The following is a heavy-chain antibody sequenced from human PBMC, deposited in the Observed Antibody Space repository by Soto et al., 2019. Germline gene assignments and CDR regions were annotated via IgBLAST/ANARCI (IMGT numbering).Heavy chain of an antibody. Sequence: LRLSCAPGYNLTPYPVNWVRQAPGKGLEWVAYISSGSDIIYYADSVKGRFSISRDTAKNLVFLQMKSLREDDTAVYYCAEGGLCRGGYFDPWGQGTQVTVSS. CDR2: ISSGSDII. CDR1: GYNLTPYP. CDR3: AEGGLCRGGYFDP. J-gene: IGHJ5*02. D-gene: IGHD1-26*01. V-gene: IGHV3-48*02.